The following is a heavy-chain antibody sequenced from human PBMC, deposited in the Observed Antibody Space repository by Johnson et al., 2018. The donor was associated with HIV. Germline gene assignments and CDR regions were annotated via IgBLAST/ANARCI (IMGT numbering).Heavy chain of an antibody. J-gene: IGHJ3*02. CDR2: IYSGGSS. CDR3: ARRTVVTPGAFDI. D-gene: IGHD4-23*01. Sequence: VQLVESGGGVVQPGGSLRLSCAASDFTVGSIYMSWVRQAPGKGLEWVSLIYSGGSSYYADSVKGRFTISRDKSKNTLYLQMNSLRAEDTAVYYCARRTVVTPGAFDIWGQGTMVTVSS. CDR1: DFTVGSIY. V-gene: IGHV3-66*02.